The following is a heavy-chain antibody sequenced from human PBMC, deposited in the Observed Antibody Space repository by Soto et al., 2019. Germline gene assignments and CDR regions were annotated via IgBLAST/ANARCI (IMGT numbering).Heavy chain of an antibody. V-gene: IGHV4-31*03. J-gene: IGHJ6*02. Sequence: TLSLTCTVSGGCISSGGYYWSWIRQHPGKGMEWIGYIYYSGSTYYNPSLKSRVTISVDTSKNQFSLKLSSVTAADTAVYYCARDPTAYCSSTSCYDNYYYGMDFWGQGTTVTVSS. CDR3: ARDPTAYCSSTSCYDNYYYGMDF. CDR2: IYYSGST. CDR1: GGCISSGGYY. D-gene: IGHD2-2*01.